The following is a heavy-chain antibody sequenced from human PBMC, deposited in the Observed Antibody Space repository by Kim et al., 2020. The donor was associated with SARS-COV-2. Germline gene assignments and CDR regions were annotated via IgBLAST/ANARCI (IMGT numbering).Heavy chain of an antibody. D-gene: IGHD6-13*01. CDR3: AKELSSSWYFGAFDI. V-gene: IGHV3-23*01. J-gene: IGHJ3*02. Sequence: DSVKGRFTISRDNSKNTLYLQMNSLRAEDTAVYYCAKELSSSWYFGAFDIWGQGTMVTVSS.